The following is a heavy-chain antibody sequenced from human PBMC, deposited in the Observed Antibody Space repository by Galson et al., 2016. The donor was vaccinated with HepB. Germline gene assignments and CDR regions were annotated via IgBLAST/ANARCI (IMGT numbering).Heavy chain of an antibody. CDR2: IYYSGNT. CDR1: GDSISRYY. Sequence: SETLSLTCTVSGDSISRYYWSWIRQPPGKGLEWIGHIYYSGNTNYNPSLKSRVTISVDTSNNQFSLKLTSVTAADTGVYYCARRRYSSTSRTSAYFDYWGQGTLVTVSS. V-gene: IGHV4-59*08. J-gene: IGHJ4*02. CDR3: ARRRYSSTSRTSAYFDY. D-gene: IGHD6-19*01.